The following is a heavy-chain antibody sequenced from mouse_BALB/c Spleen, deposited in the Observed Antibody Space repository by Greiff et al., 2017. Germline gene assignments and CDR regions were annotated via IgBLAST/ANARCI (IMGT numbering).Heavy chain of an antibody. J-gene: IGHJ2*01. D-gene: IGHD1-1*02. V-gene: IGHV14-4*02. Sequence: EVQLQQSGAELVRSGASVKLSCTASGFNINDYYMHWVKQRPEQGLEWIGWIDPENGDTEDAPKFQGKATMTADTSSNTAYLQLSSLTSEDTAVYYCNAGLRVAYGGQGTTLT. CDR3: NAGLRVAY. CDR1: GFNINDYY. CDR2: IDPENGDT.